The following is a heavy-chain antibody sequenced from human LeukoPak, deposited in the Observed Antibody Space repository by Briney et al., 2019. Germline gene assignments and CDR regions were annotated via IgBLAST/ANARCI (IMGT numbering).Heavy chain of an antibody. CDR1: EYSFSKYW. Sequence: GESLKISCKASEYSFSKYWIGWVRQIPGKGLEWIGIIYPGDSDTRYSPSFQGQVTLSADKSIRTAHMQWRSLKASDNAMYYCARLLGSYYGGGAFDIWGQGTMVTVSS. D-gene: IGHD1-26*01. CDR3: ARLLGSYYGGGAFDI. J-gene: IGHJ3*02. V-gene: IGHV5-51*01. CDR2: IYPGDSDT.